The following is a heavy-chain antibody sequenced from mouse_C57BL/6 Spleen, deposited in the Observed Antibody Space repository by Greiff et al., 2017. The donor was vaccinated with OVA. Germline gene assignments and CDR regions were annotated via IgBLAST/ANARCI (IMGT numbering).Heavy chain of an antibody. Sequence: VQLQQSGPELVKPGASVKISCKASGYKFTDYYMNWVKQSHGKSLEWIGDINPNNGGTSYNQKFKGKATLTVDKSSSTAYMELRSLTSEDSAVYYCARHHYYGSKVYAMDYWGQGTSVTVSS. CDR2: INPNNGGT. CDR3: ARHHYYGSKVYAMDY. J-gene: IGHJ4*01. CDR1: GYKFTDYY. V-gene: IGHV1-26*01. D-gene: IGHD1-1*01.